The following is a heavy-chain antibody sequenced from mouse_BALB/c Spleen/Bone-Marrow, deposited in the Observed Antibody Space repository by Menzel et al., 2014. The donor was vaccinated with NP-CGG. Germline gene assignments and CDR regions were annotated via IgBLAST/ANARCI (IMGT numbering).Heavy chain of an antibody. V-gene: IGHV2-6-1*01. D-gene: IGHD4-1*01. J-gene: IGHJ2*01. CDR2: IWSDGST. Sequence: VMLVESGPGLVAPSQSLSITCTISGFSLTRYGVHWIRQPPGKGLEWLVVIWSDGSTTYNSALKSRLGISKDNSKSQVFLKMNSLQTDDTAMYYCARHGDWSLDYWGQGTTLTVSS. CDR3: ARHGDWSLDY. CDR1: GFSLTRYG.